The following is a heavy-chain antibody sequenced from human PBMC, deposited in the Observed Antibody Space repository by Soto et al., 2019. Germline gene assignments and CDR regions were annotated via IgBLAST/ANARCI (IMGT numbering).Heavy chain of an antibody. Sequence: WTWIRKPPGQGPEWIGCIYYRGTTNYNASFNSRVTISVDTSKNQFSLKLTSVTTADTAVYYCARGGGSPYHDHEFDYWGQGILVTVSS. V-gene: IGHV4-59*01. D-gene: IGHD2-2*01. CDR2: IYYRGTT. J-gene: IGHJ4*02. CDR3: ARGGGSPYHDHEFDY.